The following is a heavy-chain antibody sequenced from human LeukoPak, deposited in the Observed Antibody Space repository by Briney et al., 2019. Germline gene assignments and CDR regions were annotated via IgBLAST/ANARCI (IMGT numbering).Heavy chain of an antibody. Sequence: GGSLRLSCAASGFTFINAWMAWVRQAPGKGLEWVGRIKAKAHGGTIEYAAPVKGRFTISRDDSKNTLYLQMNSPKTEDTAVYHCTTDGVGVEGATYDNWGQGTLVSVSS. V-gene: IGHV3-15*01. CDR2: IKAKAHGGTI. D-gene: IGHD1-26*01. CDR3: TTDGVGVEGATYDN. J-gene: IGHJ4*02. CDR1: GFTFINAW.